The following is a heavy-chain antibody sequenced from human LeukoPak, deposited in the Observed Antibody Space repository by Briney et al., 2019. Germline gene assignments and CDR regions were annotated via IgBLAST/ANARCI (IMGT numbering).Heavy chain of an antibody. CDR1: GFTFSTYG. Sequence: GATLRLSCAASGFTFSTYGMHWVRQAPGKGLEWVAFIRYDGSNKDFSDSEKGRFTICRGNSKNRLYATRNRLRAEDTAVYYCAKADTSGWYEVDYFDYWGQGTLVTVSS. D-gene: IGHD6-19*01. CDR2: IRYDGSNK. V-gene: IGHV3-30*02. CDR3: AKADTSGWYEVDYFDY. J-gene: IGHJ4*02.